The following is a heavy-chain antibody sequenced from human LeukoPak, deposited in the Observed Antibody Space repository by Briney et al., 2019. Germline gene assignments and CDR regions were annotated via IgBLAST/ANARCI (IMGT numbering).Heavy chain of an antibody. CDR3: ARGLGSGSYYGSGYY. CDR2: IIPIFGTA. D-gene: IGHD1-26*01. V-gene: IGHV1-69*06. J-gene: IGHJ4*02. Sequence: SVKVSCKASGGTFSSYAISWVRQAPGQGLEWMGGIIPIFGTANYAQKFQGRVTITADKSTSTAYMELSSLRSEDTAVYYCARGLGSGSYYGSGYYWGQGTLVTVSS. CDR1: GGTFSSYA.